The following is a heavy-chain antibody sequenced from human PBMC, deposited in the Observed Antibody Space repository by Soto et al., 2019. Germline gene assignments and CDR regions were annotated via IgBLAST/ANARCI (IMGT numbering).Heavy chain of an antibody. Sequence: ASVKVSCKASGYTFTAQYLHWVRKAPGEGLEWMGWINPTTGATRYAQKFQGRVTMTRDTSMSTAYLEVRSLGPDDTAVYYCAKGDSSWVSWFDPWGQGTLVTVSS. J-gene: IGHJ5*02. CDR3: AKGDSSWVSWFDP. CDR1: GYTFTAQY. V-gene: IGHV1-2*02. CDR2: INPTTGAT. D-gene: IGHD6-19*01.